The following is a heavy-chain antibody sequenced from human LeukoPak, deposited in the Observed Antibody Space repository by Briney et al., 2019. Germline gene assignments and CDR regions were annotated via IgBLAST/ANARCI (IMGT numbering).Heavy chain of an antibody. CDR2: ISYSGSS. Sequence: PSETLSLTCAVSGDSISSTNWWSWIRQPPGKGLEWIGNISYSGSSNYNPSLKSRVTISVDTSKNRFSLKVSSVTAADTAIYYCTRGMTNNYYFAMDVWGQGTTVTVSS. D-gene: IGHD2-8*01. V-gene: IGHV4-61*01. CDR3: TRGMTNNYYFAMDV. CDR1: GDSISSTNW. J-gene: IGHJ6*02.